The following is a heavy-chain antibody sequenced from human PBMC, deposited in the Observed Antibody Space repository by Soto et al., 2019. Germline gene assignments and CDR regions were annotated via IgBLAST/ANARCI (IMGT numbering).Heavy chain of an antibody. D-gene: IGHD6-13*01. Sequence: LRLSCAASGFTFDDFAMHWVRQAPGRGLEWVSGINWSGGSSGYSDSVKGRFTISRDNAKNSLYLEMNSLRVEDTALFYCVKANDQQLVEGGPFDMWGQGTVVTVSS. J-gene: IGHJ3*02. CDR2: INWSGGSS. CDR1: GFTFDDFA. CDR3: VKANDQQLVEGGPFDM. V-gene: IGHV3-9*01.